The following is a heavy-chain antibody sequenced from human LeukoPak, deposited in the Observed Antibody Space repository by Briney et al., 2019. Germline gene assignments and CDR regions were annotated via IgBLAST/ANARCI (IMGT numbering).Heavy chain of an antibody. CDR3: ARGTIFGVATNWFDP. CDR2: IYYSGTT. D-gene: IGHD3-3*01. Sequence: SETLSLTCTVSGGSMSSYYWSWIRQPPGKGLEWIGYIYYSGTTNYNPSLKSRLTISVDTSNNQFSLKLSSVTAADTAVYYCARGTIFGVATNWFDPWGQGTLVTVSS. CDR1: GGSMSSYY. V-gene: IGHV4-59*01. J-gene: IGHJ5*02.